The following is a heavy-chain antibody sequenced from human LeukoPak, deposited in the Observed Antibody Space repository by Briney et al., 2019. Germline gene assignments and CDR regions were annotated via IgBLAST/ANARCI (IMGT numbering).Heavy chain of an antibody. J-gene: IGHJ4*02. CDR1: GGSISSYY. V-gene: IGHV4-59*03. D-gene: IGHD5-12*01. CDR3: AGLISGYVDG. Sequence: PSETLSLTCTVSGGSISSYYWSWIRQPPGKGLEWIGYIYYSGSTNYNPSFKSRVTISVDTSKNQFSLKLSSVTAADTAVYYSAGLISGYVDGWGQGTVVTV. CDR2: IYYSGST.